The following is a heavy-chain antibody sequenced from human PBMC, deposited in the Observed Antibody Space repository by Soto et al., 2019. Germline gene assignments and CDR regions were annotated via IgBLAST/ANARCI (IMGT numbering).Heavy chain of an antibody. Sequence: QMQLVQSGPEVKKPGTSVKVSCKASGFTFTSSAVQWVRQARGQRLEWIGWIVVGSGNTNYAQKFQERVTITRDMPTSTAYMELSSLRSEDTAVYYCAADAHTKYSSGWYSYYYYGMDVWGQGTTVTVSS. CDR1: GFTFTSSA. V-gene: IGHV1-58*01. D-gene: IGHD6-19*01. CDR2: IVVGSGNT. J-gene: IGHJ6*02. CDR3: AADAHTKYSSGWYSYYYYGMDV.